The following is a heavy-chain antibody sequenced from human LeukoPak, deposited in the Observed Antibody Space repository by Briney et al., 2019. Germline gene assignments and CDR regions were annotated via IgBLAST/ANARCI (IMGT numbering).Heavy chain of an antibody. D-gene: IGHD6-13*01. CDR3: AREPPGQQLVDP. J-gene: IGHJ5*02. CDR2: INHSGST. V-gene: IGHV4-34*01. CDR1: GGSFSGYY. Sequence: SETLSLTCAVYGGSFSGYYWSWIRQPPGKGLEWIGEINHSGSTNYNPSLKSRVTISVDTSKNQFSLKLSSVTAADTAVYYCAREPPGQQLVDPWGQGTLVTVSS.